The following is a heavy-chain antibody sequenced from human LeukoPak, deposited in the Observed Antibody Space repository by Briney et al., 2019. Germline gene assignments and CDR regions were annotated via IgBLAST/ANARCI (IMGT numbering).Heavy chain of an antibody. Sequence: GGSLRLSCAASGFTVSSNYMSWVRQAPGKGLEWVSVIYSGGSTYYADSVKGRFTISRVNSKNTPYLQMNSLRAEDTAVYYCARALGYCSGGSCYFDHYGMDVWGQGTTVTVSS. J-gene: IGHJ6*02. V-gene: IGHV3-53*01. CDR2: IYSGGST. CDR3: ARALGYCSGGSCYFDHYGMDV. D-gene: IGHD2-15*01. CDR1: GFTVSSNY.